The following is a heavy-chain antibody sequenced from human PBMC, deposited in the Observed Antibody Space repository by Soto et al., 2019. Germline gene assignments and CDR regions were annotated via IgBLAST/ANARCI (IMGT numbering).Heavy chain of an antibody. J-gene: IGHJ4*02. CDR3: ATDIVATIGRDY. V-gene: IGHV1-24*01. D-gene: IGHD5-12*01. Sequence: GASVKVSCKVSRYTLTELSIRWVRQAPGKGLEWMGGFDPEDGETIYAQKFQGRVTMTEDTSTDTAYVELSSLRSEDTAVYYCATDIVATIGRDYWGQGTLVTVSS. CDR1: RYTLTELS. CDR2: FDPEDGET.